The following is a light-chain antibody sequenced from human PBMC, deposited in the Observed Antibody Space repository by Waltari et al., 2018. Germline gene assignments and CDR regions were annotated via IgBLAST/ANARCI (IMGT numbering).Light chain of an antibody. Sequence: QSALTQPASVSGSPGQSITISCTGTSSDVGAYNFVSCYQQYPGKAPNLRIFDVTKRPSGVSNRCAASKSGNTASLTISGLQAEDEADFYCSSYTTSRTFVLFGGGTKLTVL. CDR3: SSYTTSRTFVL. CDR1: SSDVGAYNF. V-gene: IGLV2-14*03. J-gene: IGLJ2*01. CDR2: DVT.